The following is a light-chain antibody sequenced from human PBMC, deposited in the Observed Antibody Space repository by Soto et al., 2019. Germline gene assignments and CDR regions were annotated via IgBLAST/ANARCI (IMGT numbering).Light chain of an antibody. J-gene: IGKJ1*01. CDR2: HAS. CDR3: QQYDSWPRT. CDR1: QRVGAT. V-gene: IGKV3-15*01. Sequence: EIVMTHSPASLSVSPGETATLSCSASQRVGATLAWYQQKPGQAPRLLIYHASTRATGVQARFSGSGSGTDFTLTISSLQSEDIAFFYCQQYDSWPRTFGQGTKGAIK.